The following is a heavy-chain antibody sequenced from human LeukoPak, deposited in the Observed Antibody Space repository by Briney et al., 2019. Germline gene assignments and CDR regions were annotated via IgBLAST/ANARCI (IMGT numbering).Heavy chain of an antibody. V-gene: IGHV3-53*05. D-gene: IGHD6-19*01. CDR1: GFAVSSNY. CDR2: IDSSGNT. Sequence: GGSLRLSCAASGFAVSSNYMSWVRQPPGKGLEWLSLIDSSGNTFYADSVKGRFTISRDNSKKTLYLQMDSLRYEDTGIYHCAKDIAVSDSYFDYWGQGTLVTVSS. J-gene: IGHJ4*02. CDR3: AKDIAVSDSYFDY.